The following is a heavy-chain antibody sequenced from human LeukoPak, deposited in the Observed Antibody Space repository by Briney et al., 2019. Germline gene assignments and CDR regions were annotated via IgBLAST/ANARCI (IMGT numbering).Heavy chain of an antibody. V-gene: IGHV4-39*01. CDR3: ARHHGAAIRWWFDP. D-gene: IGHD4-23*01. J-gene: IGHJ5*02. CDR2: FYYTGST. CDR1: GGSIGSSNYF. Sequence: SETLSLTCTVSGGSIGSSNYFWGWIRQPPGQELEWIGSFYYTGSTYYSPSLKGRVTISIDTSKNQLSLRLSSVTAADTALYYCARHHGAAIRWWFDPWGQGTLVTVSS.